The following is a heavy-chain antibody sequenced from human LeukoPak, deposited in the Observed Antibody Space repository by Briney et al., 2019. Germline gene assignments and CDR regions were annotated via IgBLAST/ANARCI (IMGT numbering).Heavy chain of an antibody. V-gene: IGHV3-9*01. Sequence: GGSLRLSCAASGFTFDDYAMHWVRHAPGKGLEWVSDISWNSGSIGYADSVKGRFTISRDNAKNSLYLQMNSLRAEDTALYYCAKDLARFGGTSFDYWGQGTLVTVSS. D-gene: IGHD4-23*01. CDR1: GFTFDDYA. CDR2: ISWNSGSI. CDR3: AKDLARFGGTSFDY. J-gene: IGHJ4*02.